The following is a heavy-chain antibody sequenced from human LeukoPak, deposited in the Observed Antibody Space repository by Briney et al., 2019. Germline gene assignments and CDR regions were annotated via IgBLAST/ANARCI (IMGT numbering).Heavy chain of an antibody. CDR3: AKAKSLDCSSTSCYLTPPDY. CDR1: GFTFRTYW. V-gene: IGHV3-7*01. Sequence: GGSLRLSCAASGFTFRTYWMTWVRQAPGKGLEWVANINQDGSDIYYVDSLKGRFTISRDNTKNSLYLQMNSLRAEDTAVYYCAKAKSLDCSSTSCYLTPPDYWGQGTLVTVSS. CDR2: INQDGSDI. J-gene: IGHJ4*02. D-gene: IGHD2-2*01.